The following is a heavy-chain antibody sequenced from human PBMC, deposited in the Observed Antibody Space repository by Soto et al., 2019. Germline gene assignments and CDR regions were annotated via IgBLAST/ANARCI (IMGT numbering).Heavy chain of an antibody. V-gene: IGHV3-23*01. CDR1: GFTFSSYA. CDR3: AKSALVC. D-gene: IGHD3-16*01. J-gene: IGHJ4*02. Sequence: GRSLRLSCASSGFTFSSYAMSWVRQAPGKGLEWVSAISGSGGSTYYADSVKGRFTISIDNSKNTLYLQMNSLISVDTAVYYCAKSALVCWGQGTLVTVSS. CDR2: ISGSGGST.